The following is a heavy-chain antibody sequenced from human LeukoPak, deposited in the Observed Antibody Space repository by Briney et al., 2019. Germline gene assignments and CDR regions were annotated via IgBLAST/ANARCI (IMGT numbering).Heavy chain of an antibody. CDR3: ARDRGYSYGWGFDY. CDR1: GYSISSDYY. CDR2: IYYSGST. D-gene: IGHD5-18*01. Sequence: SETLSLTCTVSGYSISSDYYWGWIRQPPGKGLEWIGYIYYSGSTNYNPSLKSRVTISVDTSKNQFSLKLSSVTAADTAVYYCARDRGYSYGWGFDYWGQGTLVTVSS. J-gene: IGHJ4*02. V-gene: IGHV4-38-2*02.